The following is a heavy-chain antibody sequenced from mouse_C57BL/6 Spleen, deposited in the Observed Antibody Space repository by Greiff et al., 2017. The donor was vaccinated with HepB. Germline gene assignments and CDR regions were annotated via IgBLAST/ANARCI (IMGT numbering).Heavy chain of an antibody. Sequence: EVMLVESGPGLAKPSQTLSLTCSVTGYSITSDYWNWIRKFPGNKLEYMGYISYSGSTYYNPSLKSRISITRDTSKNQYYLQLNSVTTEDTATYYCARYDYDSYWYFDVWGTGTTVTVSS. V-gene: IGHV3-8*01. CDR2: ISYSGST. J-gene: IGHJ1*03. CDR1: GYSITSDY. CDR3: ARYDYDSYWYFDV. D-gene: IGHD2-4*01.